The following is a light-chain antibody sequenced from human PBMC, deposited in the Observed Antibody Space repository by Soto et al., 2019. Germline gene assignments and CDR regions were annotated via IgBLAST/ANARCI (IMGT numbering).Light chain of an antibody. Sequence: QSVLTQPRSVSGSPGQSVTISCTGTSSDVGGYNYVSWYQQHPGKAPKLMIYDVSKRPSGVPDRFSGSKSGNTASLTISGLQAEDEADYYCSSYAGSSTHVFGTGTKVTDL. CDR2: DVS. CDR1: SSDVGGYNY. V-gene: IGLV2-11*01. CDR3: SSYAGSSTHV. J-gene: IGLJ1*01.